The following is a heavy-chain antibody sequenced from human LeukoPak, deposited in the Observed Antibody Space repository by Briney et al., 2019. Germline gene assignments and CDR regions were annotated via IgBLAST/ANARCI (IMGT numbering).Heavy chain of an antibody. CDR1: GGSFSGYY. V-gene: IGHV4-34*01. Sequence: SETLSLTCAVYGGSFSGYYWSWIRQPPGKGLEWIGEINHSGGTNYNPSLKSRVTISVDTSKNQFSLKLSSVTAADTAVYYCASTSNVDTAMGFDYWGQGTLVTVSS. J-gene: IGHJ4*02. CDR3: ASTSNVDTAMGFDY. CDR2: INHSGGT. D-gene: IGHD5-18*01.